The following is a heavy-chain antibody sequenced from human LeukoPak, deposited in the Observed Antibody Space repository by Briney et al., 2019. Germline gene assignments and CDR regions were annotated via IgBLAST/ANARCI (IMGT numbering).Heavy chain of an antibody. CDR2: IYYTGRT. CDR1: GGSIHSSSDY. CDR3: ARAVSFVGTRYFDWPIPSDWFDP. J-gene: IGHJ5*02. Sequence: SETLSLTCIVSGGSIHSSSDYWGWIRQPPGKGLEWIGTIYYTGRTYYNPSPQSRVTISVDTSKNQFSPKLSSVTAADTAVYYCARAVSFVGTRYFDWPIPSDWFDPWGQGTLVTVSS. D-gene: IGHD3-9*01. V-gene: IGHV4-39*01.